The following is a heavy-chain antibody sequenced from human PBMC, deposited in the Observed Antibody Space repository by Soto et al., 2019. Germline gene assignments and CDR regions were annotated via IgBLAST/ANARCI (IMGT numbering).Heavy chain of an antibody. J-gene: IGHJ4*02. CDR1: GFTFSNYA. CDR2: ISYDGSNK. V-gene: IGHV3-30-3*01. Sequence: GGSLRLSCVASGFTFSNYAMNWVRQAPGKGLEWVAVISYDGSNKYYADSVKGRITISRDNSRNTLYLQMNNLRAEDTAMYYCARDLGNNYGSFAYWGQGSLVTVSS. D-gene: IGHD4-17*01. CDR3: ARDLGNNYGSFAY.